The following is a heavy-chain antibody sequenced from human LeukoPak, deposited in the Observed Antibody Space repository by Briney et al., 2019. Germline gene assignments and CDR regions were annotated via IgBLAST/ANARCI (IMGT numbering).Heavy chain of an antibody. J-gene: IGHJ3*02. CDR2: FDPEDGET. CDR3: ATGDVGAFDI. CDR1: GFTFSSYT. V-gene: IGHV1-24*01. Sequence: GGSLRLSCAASGFTFSSYTMHWVRQAPGKGLEWMGGFDPEDGETIYAQKFQGRVTMTEDTSTDTAYMELSSLRSEDTAVYYCATGDVGAFDIWGQGTMVTVSS.